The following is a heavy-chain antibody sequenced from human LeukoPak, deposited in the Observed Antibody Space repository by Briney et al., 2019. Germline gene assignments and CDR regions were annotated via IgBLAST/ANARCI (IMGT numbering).Heavy chain of an antibody. V-gene: IGHV4-39*07. CDR2: INHSGST. J-gene: IGHJ4*02. CDR1: GGSISSSSYY. D-gene: IGHD2/OR15-2a*01. Sequence: PSETLSLTCTVSGGSISSSSYYWGWIRQPPGKGLEWIGEINHSGSTNYNPSLKSRVTISVDTTKNQFSLKLSSVTAADTAVYYCARRNIRKFLNIRAFDYWGQGTLVTVSS. CDR3: ARRNIRKFLNIRAFDY.